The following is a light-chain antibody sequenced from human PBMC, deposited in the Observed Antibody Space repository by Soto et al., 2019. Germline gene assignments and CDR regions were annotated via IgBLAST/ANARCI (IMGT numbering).Light chain of an antibody. CDR2: GAS. Sequence: EIVMTQSPATLTVSPGERGTLSCRARQSVSSNLAWYQQRTGQTPRILIYGASTRDTGIPARFSGSGSGTEFTLAFFILQSEDFVVYYCQQYNNWSITFGQGTRLEIK. CDR1: QSVSSN. J-gene: IGKJ5*01. V-gene: IGKV3-15*01. CDR3: QQYNNWSIT.